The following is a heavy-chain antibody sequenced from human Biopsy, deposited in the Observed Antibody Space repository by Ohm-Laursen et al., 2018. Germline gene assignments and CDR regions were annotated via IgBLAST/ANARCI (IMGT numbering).Heavy chain of an antibody. D-gene: IGHD3-22*01. Sequence: GTLSLTCSVSGVSISSYYWSWIRQPLGQGLEWIGYVSYSGNTKYNPSLKSRVIISANASKNQFSLMLSSVTAADTAMYYCAAYYYDSSGYYYAFHYWGQGTLVTVSS. CDR1: GVSISSYY. CDR2: VSYSGNT. J-gene: IGHJ4*02. CDR3: AAYYYDSSGYYYAFHY. V-gene: IGHV4-59*08.